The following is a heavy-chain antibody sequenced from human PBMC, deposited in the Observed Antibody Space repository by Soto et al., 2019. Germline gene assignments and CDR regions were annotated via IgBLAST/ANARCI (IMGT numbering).Heavy chain of an antibody. CDR2: IYPGDSDT. CDR3: ARTSAAGKYYYSMDV. Sequence: PGESLKISCKGSGYSFTSYWIGWVRQMPGKGLEWMGIIYPGDSDTRYSPSFQGQVTISADKSSSTAYLQWSSLKASDTAMYYCARTSAAGKYYYSMDVWGQGTTVTVSS. V-gene: IGHV5-51*01. CDR1: GYSFTSYW. J-gene: IGHJ6*02. D-gene: IGHD6-13*01.